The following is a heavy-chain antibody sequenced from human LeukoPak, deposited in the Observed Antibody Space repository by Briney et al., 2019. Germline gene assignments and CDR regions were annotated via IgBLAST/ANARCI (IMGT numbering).Heavy chain of an antibody. V-gene: IGHV1-69*04. CDR2: IIPILGIA. Sequence: SVKVSCKASGGTFSSYAISWVRQAPGQGLEWMGRIIPILGIANYAQKFQGRVTITADKSTSTAYMELSSLRSEDTAMYYCARETLQRGYSYGFDYRGQGTLVTVSS. CDR1: GGTFSSYA. D-gene: IGHD5-18*01. CDR3: ARETLQRGYSYGFDY. J-gene: IGHJ4*02.